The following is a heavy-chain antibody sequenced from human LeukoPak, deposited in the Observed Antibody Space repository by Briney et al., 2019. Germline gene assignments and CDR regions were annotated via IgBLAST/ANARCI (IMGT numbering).Heavy chain of an antibody. CDR1: GYTFTTYA. J-gene: IGHJ4*02. CDR3: ARGFCSGGTCPTFIDY. V-gene: IGHV7-4-1*02. Sequence: GASVKLSCKASGYTFTTYAMNWVRQAPGQGLEWMGWINTDTGNPTYAQGFTGRFVFSLDTSVSTAYLQISSLKAEDTAVYYCARGFCSGGTCPTFIDYWGQGTLVTVSS. D-gene: IGHD2-15*01. CDR2: INTDTGNP.